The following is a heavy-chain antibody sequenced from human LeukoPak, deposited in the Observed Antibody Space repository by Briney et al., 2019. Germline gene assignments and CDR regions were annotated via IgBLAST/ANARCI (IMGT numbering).Heavy chain of an antibody. CDR1: GFTFSSFW. Sequence: GGSLRLSCAASGFTFSSFWMSWVRQAPGKGLEWVANIKHDGSEKYYVDSVKGRFTVSRDNAENSLYLQMNSLRAEDTAVYYCARGYCSGGSCFSSTGNFDLWGRGTLVTVSS. D-gene: IGHD2-15*01. CDR2: IKHDGSEK. V-gene: IGHV3-7*04. CDR3: ARGYCSGGSCFSSTGNFDL. J-gene: IGHJ2*01.